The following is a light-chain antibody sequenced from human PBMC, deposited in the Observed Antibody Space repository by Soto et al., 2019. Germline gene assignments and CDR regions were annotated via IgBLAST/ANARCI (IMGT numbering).Light chain of an antibody. J-gene: IGKJ1*01. CDR2: GAS. CDR3: QHVRT. CDR1: QRVSSN. V-gene: IGKV3-15*01. Sequence: EIVMTQSPATLSVSPGERATLSCRASQRVSSNLAWYQQKPGQAPRLLIYGASTRATGIPARFSGSGSGTEFTLTISSLQSEDFAVYYCQHVRTFGQGTKVEI.